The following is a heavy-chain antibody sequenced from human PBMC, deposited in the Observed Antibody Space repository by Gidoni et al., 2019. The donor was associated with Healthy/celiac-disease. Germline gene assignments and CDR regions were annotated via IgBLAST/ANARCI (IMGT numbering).Heavy chain of an antibody. CDR1: GYTFTSYG. V-gene: IGHV1-18*01. CDR3: ARDTRLYSGSYYPYYFDY. Sequence: QVQLVQSGAEVKKPGASVKVSCKASGYTFTSYGISWVRQAPGQGLEWMGWISAYNGNTNYAQKLQGRVTMTTDTSTSTAYMELRSLRSDDTAVYYCARDTRLYSGSYYPYYFDYWGQGTLVTVSS. CDR2: ISAYNGNT. J-gene: IGHJ4*02. D-gene: IGHD1-26*01.